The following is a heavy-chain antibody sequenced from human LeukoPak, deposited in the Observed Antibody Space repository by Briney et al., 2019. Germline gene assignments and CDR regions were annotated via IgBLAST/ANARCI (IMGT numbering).Heavy chain of an antibody. CDR3: TRTSEGSGSYSFDY. CDR2: ISSSSSYI. V-gene: IGHV3-21*01. J-gene: IGHJ4*02. D-gene: IGHD3-10*01. CDR1: GFTLLSSS. Sequence: GGSLRLSCSASGFTLLSSSMKWVRQAPGKGLEWVSSISSSSSYIYYADSVKGRFTISRDNAKNSLYLQMNSLRAEDTAVYYCTRTSEGSGSYSFDYWGQGTLVTVSS.